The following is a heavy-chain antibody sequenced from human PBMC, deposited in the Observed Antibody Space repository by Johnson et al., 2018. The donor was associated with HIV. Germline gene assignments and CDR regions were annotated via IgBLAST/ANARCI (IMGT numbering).Heavy chain of an antibody. J-gene: IGHJ3*02. CDR3: TKDGQPYYNFWSASPDVFDI. Sequence: QVQLVESGGGVVQPGTSLRLSCAASGFTFTSFAMHWVRQAPGKGLEWVGFIRYDESDKYYADSVKGRFTMSRDNSKNTVYLQMNSLRVEDTAVYYCTKDGQPYYNFWSASPDVFDIWGQGTMVSVSS. D-gene: IGHD3-3*01. CDR2: IRYDESDK. CDR1: GFTFTSFA. V-gene: IGHV3-30*02.